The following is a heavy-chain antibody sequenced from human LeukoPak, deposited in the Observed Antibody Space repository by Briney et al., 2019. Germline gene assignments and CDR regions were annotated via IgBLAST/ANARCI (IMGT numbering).Heavy chain of an antibody. D-gene: IGHD5-12*01. CDR3: AKDMGSGYDYSFYS. V-gene: IGHV3-9*01. CDR2: ISWNSGKI. Sequence: GGSLRLSCAASGFTFDNYAIHWVRQPPGKGLEWVSSISWNSGKIGYADYVKGRFTISRDNAKKSLSLQMNSLRADDTAFYYCAKDMGSGYDYSFYSWGQGTLVTVSS. J-gene: IGHJ4*02. CDR1: GFTFDNYA.